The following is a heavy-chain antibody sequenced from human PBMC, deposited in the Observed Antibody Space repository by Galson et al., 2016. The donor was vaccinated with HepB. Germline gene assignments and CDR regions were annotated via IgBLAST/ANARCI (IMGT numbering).Heavy chain of an antibody. Sequence: SLRLSCAASGFTSSSSEMNWLRQAPGKGLEWVSYITGSSDFIKYADSVKGRFTVSRDNAKNSVYLHMNSLRDEDTAVYFCARNMQRAAYFDYWSQGTLVTVSS. D-gene: IGHD2-15*01. V-gene: IGHV3-48*02. J-gene: IGHJ4*02. CDR2: ITGSSDFI. CDR1: GFTSSSSE. CDR3: ARNMQRAAYFDY.